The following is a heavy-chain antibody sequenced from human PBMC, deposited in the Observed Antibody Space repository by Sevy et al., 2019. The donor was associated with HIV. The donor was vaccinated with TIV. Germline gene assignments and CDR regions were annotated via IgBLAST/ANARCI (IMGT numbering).Heavy chain of an antibody. CDR1: GFTFSDSS. V-gene: IGHV3-73*01. Sequence: GGSLRLSCAASGFTFSDSSIHWVRQASGKGLEWVGRIRAKADTDATPYAASVKGRFTISRDDSKNTAFLHMTGLKSEDTAVYYCTRTWTWSRSFFTDFDYWGQGTLVTVSS. J-gene: IGHJ4*02. CDR3: TRTWTWSRSFFTDFDY. CDR2: IRAKADTDAT. D-gene: IGHD3-3*01.